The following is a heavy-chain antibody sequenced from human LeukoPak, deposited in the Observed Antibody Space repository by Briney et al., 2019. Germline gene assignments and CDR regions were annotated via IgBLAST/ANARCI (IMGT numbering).Heavy chain of an antibody. CDR1: GGSFSGYY. D-gene: IGHD4-17*01. CDR2: INHSGST. V-gene: IGHV4-34*01. J-gene: IGHJ3*02. CDR3: ARGAPRMTTMTKGAFDI. Sequence: SETLSLTCAVYGGSFSGYYWSWIRQPPGKGLEWIGEINHSGSTNYNPSLKSRVTISVDTSKNQFSLKLSSVTAADTAVYYCARGAPRMTTMTKGAFDIWGQGTMVTVSS.